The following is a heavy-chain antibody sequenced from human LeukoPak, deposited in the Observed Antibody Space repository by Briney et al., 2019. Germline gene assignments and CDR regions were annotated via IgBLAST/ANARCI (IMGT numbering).Heavy chain of an antibody. D-gene: IGHD6-13*01. CDR1: GYTFTGYY. J-gene: IGHJ5*02. V-gene: IGHV1-2*02. CDR2: INPNSGGT. CDR3: ARAAIAAAAPNWFDP. Sequence: ASVTVFCKASGYTFTGYYMHWVRQAPGQGLEWMGWINPNSGGTNYAQKFQRRVTMNRDTSISTAYMELSRLRSDDTAVYYCARAAIAAAAPNWFDPWGQGTLVTVSS.